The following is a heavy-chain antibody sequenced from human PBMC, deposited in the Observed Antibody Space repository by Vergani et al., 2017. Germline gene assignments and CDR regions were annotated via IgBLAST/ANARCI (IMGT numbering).Heavy chain of an antibody. CDR3: GRVADFYGLGSRLLDL. CDR1: GGSISSYY. Sequence: QVQLQESGPGLVKPSETLSLTCTVSGGSISSYYWSWIRQPPGKGLEWIRYIYYSGSTNYNPSLKSRVTISVDTSKNQFSLKLNSVTAADTAVYYCGRVADFYGLGSRLLDLWGQGILVTVSS. D-gene: IGHD3-10*01. V-gene: IGHV4-59*01. CDR2: IYYSGST. J-gene: IGHJ5*02.